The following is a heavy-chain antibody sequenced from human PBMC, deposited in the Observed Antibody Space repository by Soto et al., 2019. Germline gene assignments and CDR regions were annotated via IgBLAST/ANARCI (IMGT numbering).Heavy chain of an antibody. CDR3: TKYTYTSRYSYFVMDV. Sequence: GSLRLSCTGSGFTFGDYAMSWFRQAPGKGLEWVGVIRSNAYGETTDYAASVKGRFTIFRDDSKSIAYLQMGSLQTEDTGVYYCTKYTYTSRYSYFVMDVWVHGTTVTVSS. V-gene: IGHV3-49*03. J-gene: IGHJ6*02. CDR1: GFTFGDYA. CDR2: IRSNAYGETT. D-gene: IGHD2-15*01.